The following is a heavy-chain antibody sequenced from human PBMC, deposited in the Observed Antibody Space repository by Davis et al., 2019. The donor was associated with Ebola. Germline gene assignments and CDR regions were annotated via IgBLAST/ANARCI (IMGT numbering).Heavy chain of an antibody. CDR2: ISYDGSNK. CDR1: GFTFSSYA. J-gene: IGHJ4*02. V-gene: IGHV3-30-3*01. Sequence: GESLKISCAASGFTFSSYAMHWVRQAPGKGLEWVAVISYDGSNKYYADSVKGRFTISRDNSKNTLYLQMNSLRAEDTAVYYCARDGIGYYPGDYWGRGSLVTVSS. CDR3: ARDGIGYYPGDY. D-gene: IGHD1-26*01.